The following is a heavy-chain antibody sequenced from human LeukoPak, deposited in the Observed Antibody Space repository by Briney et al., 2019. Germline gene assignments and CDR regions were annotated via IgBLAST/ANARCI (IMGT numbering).Heavy chain of an antibody. Sequence: PGGSLRLSCAASGFTFSDYYMSWIRQAPGKGLEWVSSISSSSSYIYYADSVKGRFTISRDNAKNSLYLQMNSLRAEDTAVYYCARGRKVGANFDYWGQGTLVTVSS. CDR3: ARGRKVGANFDY. J-gene: IGHJ4*02. CDR2: ISSSSSYI. V-gene: IGHV3-11*06. D-gene: IGHD1-26*01. CDR1: GFTFSDYY.